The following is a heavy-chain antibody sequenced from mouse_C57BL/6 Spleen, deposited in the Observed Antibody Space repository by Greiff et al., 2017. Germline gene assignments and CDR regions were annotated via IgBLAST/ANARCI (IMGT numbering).Heavy chain of an antibody. Sequence: QVQLQQPGAELVKPGASVKLSCKASGYTFTSYWMQWVKQRPGQGLEWIGEIDPSDSYTNYNQKFKGKATLTVDTSSSTAYMQLSSLTSEDSAVYYCARGELRGCAYWGQKTLVTVSA. CDR2: IDPSDSYT. D-gene: IGHD1-1*01. CDR3: ARGELRGCAY. J-gene: IGHJ3*01. V-gene: IGHV1-50*01. CDR1: GYTFTSYW.